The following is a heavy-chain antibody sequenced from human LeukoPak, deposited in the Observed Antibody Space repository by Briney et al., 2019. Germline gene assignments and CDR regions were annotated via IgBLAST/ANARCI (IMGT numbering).Heavy chain of an antibody. D-gene: IGHD4-17*01. Sequence: GGSLRLSCAASGFTFSNYALHWVRQAPGKGLEWVAIISYDGTYKNFADSVKGRFTISRDNSKNTLFLQMNSLRAEDTALYYCARDDYGDKRIKNLFDYWGQGTLVTASS. CDR2: ISYDGTYK. CDR3: ARDDYGDKRIKNLFDY. V-gene: IGHV3-30-3*01. J-gene: IGHJ4*02. CDR1: GFTFSNYA.